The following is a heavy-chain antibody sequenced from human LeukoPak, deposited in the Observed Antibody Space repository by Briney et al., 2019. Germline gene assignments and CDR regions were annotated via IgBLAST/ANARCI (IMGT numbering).Heavy chain of an antibody. Sequence: GSLRLSCAASGFTFSSYAMNWVRQAPGRGLEWVSGFSGSGGTTNYADSVKGRFTISRDNSKNTLYLQMNSLRAEDTAVYYCANGNRCTSPNCLGYYYFYMDVWGKGTTVTVSS. V-gene: IGHV3-23*01. J-gene: IGHJ6*03. CDR1: GFTFSSYA. CDR3: ANGNRCTSPNCLGYYYFYMDV. CDR2: FSGSGGTT. D-gene: IGHD2-8*01.